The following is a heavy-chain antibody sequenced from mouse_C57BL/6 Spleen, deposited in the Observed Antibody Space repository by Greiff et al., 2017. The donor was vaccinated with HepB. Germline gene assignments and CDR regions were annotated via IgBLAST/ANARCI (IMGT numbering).Heavy chain of an antibody. D-gene: IGHD4-1*01. CDR1: GFSFTSYG. J-gene: IGHJ4*01. CDR2: IWSGGST. Sequence: VKLMESGPGLVQPSQSLSISCTVSGFSFTSYGVHWVRQSPGKGLEWLGVIWSGGSTDYNAAFISRLSISKDNSKSQVFFKMNSLQADDTAIYYCARKGIGNAMDYWGQGTSVTVSS. CDR3: ARKGIGNAMDY. V-gene: IGHV2-2*01.